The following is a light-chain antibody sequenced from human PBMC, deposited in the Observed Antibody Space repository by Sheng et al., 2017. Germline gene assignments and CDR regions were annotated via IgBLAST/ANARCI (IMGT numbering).Light chain of an antibody. CDR1: QSVSRN. J-gene: IGKJ4*01. V-gene: IGKV3-15*01. Sequence: EVLMAQSPVTLSVSPGERATLSCRASQSVSRNLAWYQQKPGQSPRLLIYGASTRATGIPARFSGSGSGTDFTLTISRLQSEDFAVYFCQQYNNWPLTFGGGTKMEIK. CDR3: QQYNNWPLT. CDR2: GAS.